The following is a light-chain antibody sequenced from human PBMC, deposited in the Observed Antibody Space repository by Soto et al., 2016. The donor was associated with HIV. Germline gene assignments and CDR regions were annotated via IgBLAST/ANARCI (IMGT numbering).Light chain of an antibody. Sequence: DIQMTQSPSTLSGSIGDGVTITCRASQSISRWVAWYQQKPGKAPQLLISQASTLESGVPSRFSGSGSGTEFTLTISSLQPDDFATYYCQQYHSYSRTFGQGTKVDVK. CDR1: QSISRW. CDR2: QAS. V-gene: IGKV1-5*03. CDR3: QQYHSYSRT. J-gene: IGKJ1*01.